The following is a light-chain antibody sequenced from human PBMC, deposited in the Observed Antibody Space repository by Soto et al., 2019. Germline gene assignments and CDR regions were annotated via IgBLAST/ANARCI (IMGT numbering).Light chain of an antibody. V-gene: IGLV2-8*01. CDR3: SSYGGSNNDF. J-gene: IGLJ1*01. CDR1: SSDVGGYNY. Sequence: QSALTQPPSASGSPGQSVTISCTGTSSDVGGYNYVSWYRQHPGKAPELMIYEVSKRPSGVPDRFSGSKSGSTASLTVSGLQAEDEADYYCSSYGGSNNDFFGTGTKLTVL. CDR2: EVS.